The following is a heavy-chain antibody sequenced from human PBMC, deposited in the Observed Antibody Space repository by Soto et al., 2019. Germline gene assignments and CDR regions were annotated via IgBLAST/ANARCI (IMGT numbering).Heavy chain of an antibody. CDR1: GYTFTGYY. V-gene: IGHV1-2*04. CDR2: INPNSGGT. Sequence: ASVKVSCKASGYTFTGYYMHWVRQAPGQGLEGMGWINPNSGGTNYAQKFQGWVTMTRDTSISTAYMELSRLRSDDTAVYYCARENHCSGGSCYLGWNAFDIWGQGTMVTV. J-gene: IGHJ3*02. CDR3: ARENHCSGGSCYLGWNAFDI. D-gene: IGHD2-15*01.